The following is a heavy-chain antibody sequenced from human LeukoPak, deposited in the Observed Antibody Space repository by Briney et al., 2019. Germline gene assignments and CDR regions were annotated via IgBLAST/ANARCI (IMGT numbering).Heavy chain of an antibody. Sequence: SETLSLTCSVSGGSISSGNYYWSWIRQPAGMGLEWIGRIYTSGSTNYNPSLKSRVTISVDTSKNQFSLKLSSVTAADTAVYYCARVVTGEANWFDPWGQGTLVTVSS. CDR3: ARVVTGEANWFDP. D-gene: IGHD5-18*01. J-gene: IGHJ5*02. CDR2: IYTSGST. V-gene: IGHV4-61*02. CDR1: GGSISSGNYY.